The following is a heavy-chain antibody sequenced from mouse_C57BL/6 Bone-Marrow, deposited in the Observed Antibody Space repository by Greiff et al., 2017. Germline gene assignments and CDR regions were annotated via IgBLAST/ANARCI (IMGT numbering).Heavy chain of an antibody. CDR2: IYPGSGST. Sequence: QVQLQQSGAELVKPGASVKMSCKASGYTFTSYWITWVKQRPGQGLEWIGDIYPGSGSTNYNAKFKSKATLTVDTSSSTAYMQLSSLTSEDSAVYYCARPYYSNYWYVDVWGTGTTVTVSS. V-gene: IGHV1-55*01. J-gene: IGHJ1*03. CDR3: ARPYYSNYWYVDV. CDR1: GYTFTSYW. D-gene: IGHD2-5*01.